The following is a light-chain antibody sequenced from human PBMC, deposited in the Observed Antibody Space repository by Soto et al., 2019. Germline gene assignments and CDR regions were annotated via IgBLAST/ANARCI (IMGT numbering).Light chain of an antibody. CDR3: AVWDDSLSGVV. CDR2: NDY. Sequence: QSVLAQPPSASGTPGQRVTISCSGSTSNVGSNLACWYQQLPGSAPKLLIYNDYERPSGVPDRFSGSKSGTSASLGISGLRSEDEADYFCAVWDDSLSGVVFGGGTKLTVL. J-gene: IGLJ2*01. CDR1: TSNVGSNL. V-gene: IGLV1-47*02.